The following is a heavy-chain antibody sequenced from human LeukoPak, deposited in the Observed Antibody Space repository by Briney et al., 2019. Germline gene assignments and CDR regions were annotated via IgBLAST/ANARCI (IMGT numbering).Heavy chain of an antibody. CDR1: GDSVSSDSAT. D-gene: IGHD6-13*01. J-gene: IGHJ4*02. V-gene: IGHV6-1*01. CDR3: ARERDPRQQLVLGLHY. CDR2: TYYRSEWYS. Sequence: SQTLSLTCAISGDSVSSDSATWNWIRQSPSRGLEWLGRTYYRSEWYSDYALSVKSRVTVNPDTSKNQFSLQLNSVTPEDTAVYYCARERDPRQQLVLGLHYWGQGTLVTVSS.